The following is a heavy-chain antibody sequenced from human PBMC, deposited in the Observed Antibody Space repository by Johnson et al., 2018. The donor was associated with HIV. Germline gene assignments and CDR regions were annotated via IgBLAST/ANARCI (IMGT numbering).Heavy chain of an antibody. V-gene: IGHV3-30-3*01. J-gene: IGHJ3*02. CDR3: AKSPSQLGAAFDI. CDR2: ISYDGSNK. CDR1: GFTFSSYA. D-gene: IGHD2-2*01. Sequence: QVQLVESGGGVVQPGRSLRLYCAASGFTFSSYAMHWVRQAPGKGLEWVAVISYDGSNKYYADSVKGRFTISRDNSKNTLYLQMNSLRAEDTALYYCAKSPSQLGAAFDIWGQGTMVTVSS.